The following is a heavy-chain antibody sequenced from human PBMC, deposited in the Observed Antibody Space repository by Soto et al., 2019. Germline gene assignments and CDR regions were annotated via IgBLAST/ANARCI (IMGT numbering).Heavy chain of an antibody. CDR1: GFTFSSSW. D-gene: IGHD5-18*01. CDR3: ARDRGYSCFDY. V-gene: IGHV3-7*01. Sequence: VGSLRLSCAASGFTFSSSWMNWVRQAPGKGLEWVAGIKEDGSEKYYVDFVKGRFTISRDNAENSLYLQMNGLRAEDTAVYYCARDRGYSCFDYWGLGTLVTVSS. J-gene: IGHJ4*02. CDR2: IKEDGSEK.